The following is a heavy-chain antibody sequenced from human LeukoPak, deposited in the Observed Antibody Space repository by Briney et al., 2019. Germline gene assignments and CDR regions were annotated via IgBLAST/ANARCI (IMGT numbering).Heavy chain of an antibody. CDR1: GYTFTSYD. D-gene: IGHD2-2*01. CDR2: MNPNSGNT. J-gene: IGHJ5*02. V-gene: IGHV1-8*01. Sequence: ASVKVSCKASGYTFTSYDINWVRQATGQGLEWMGWMNPNSGNTGYAQKFQGRVTMTRNTSISTAYMELSSLRSEDTAVYYCAREVGYCSSTSCPATFDPWGQGTLVTVSS. CDR3: AREVGYCSSTSCPATFDP.